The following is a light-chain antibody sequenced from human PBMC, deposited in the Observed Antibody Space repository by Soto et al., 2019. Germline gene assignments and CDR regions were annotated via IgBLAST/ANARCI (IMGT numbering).Light chain of an antibody. J-gene: IGLJ2*01. Sequence: QSALTQPPSASGSPRQSVTISCTGTSSDVGGYKYDSWYQQHPGKAPKLMIYEVSKRPSGVPDRFSGSKSGNTASLTVSGLQAEDEADYYCSSYAGSNNFVVFGGGTKLTVL. CDR2: EVS. V-gene: IGLV2-8*01. CDR1: SSDVGGYKY. CDR3: SSYAGSNNFVV.